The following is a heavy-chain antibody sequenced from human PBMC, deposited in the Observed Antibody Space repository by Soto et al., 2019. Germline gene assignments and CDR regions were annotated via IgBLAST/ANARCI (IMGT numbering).Heavy chain of an antibody. CDR1: GGSFSDYA. CDR2: IIHIFGTP. Sequence: QVQLVQSGAEVKKPGSSVKISCKAFGGSFSDYAISWVRQAPGQGLEWMGGIIHIFGTPNYAQKFQDRVTFTAHKSTNTACMELSRLTSEDSAVYYCARDRAPRGWSYLDLWGQGTQVTVSS. V-gene: IGHV1-69*06. D-gene: IGHD2-15*01. CDR3: ARDRAPRGWSYLDL. J-gene: IGHJ4*02.